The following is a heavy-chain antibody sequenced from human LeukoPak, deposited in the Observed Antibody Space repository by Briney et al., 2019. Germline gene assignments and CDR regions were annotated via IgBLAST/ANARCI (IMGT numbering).Heavy chain of an antibody. CDR2: ISGSGGST. J-gene: IGHJ4*02. CDR3: ARGHVGYDSSGYYHY. Sequence: PGGSLRLSCAASGFTFSSYAMSWVRQAPGKGLEWVSAISGSGGSTYYADSVKGRFTISRDNSKNTLYLQMNSLRAEDTAVYYCARGHVGYDSSGYYHYWGRGTLVTVSS. D-gene: IGHD3-22*01. CDR1: GFTFSSYA. V-gene: IGHV3-23*01.